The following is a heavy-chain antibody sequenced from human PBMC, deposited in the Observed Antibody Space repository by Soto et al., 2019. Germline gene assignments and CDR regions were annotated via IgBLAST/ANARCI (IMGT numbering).Heavy chain of an antibody. J-gene: IGHJ4*02. V-gene: IGHV1-69*13. CDR3: ARELDPYYGGNSLSLDS. CDR1: GGTFSTYG. CDR2: IIPKFGTT. Sequence: QVQLVQSGAEVKKPGSSVKVSCKASGGTFSTYGMNWVRLAPGQGLEWMGGIIPKFGTTNYAQKFQGRVKIRADESTNTAYMELNCLRSEDTAVYFCARELDPYYGGNSLSLDSWGQGTLVTVSS. D-gene: IGHD4-17*01.